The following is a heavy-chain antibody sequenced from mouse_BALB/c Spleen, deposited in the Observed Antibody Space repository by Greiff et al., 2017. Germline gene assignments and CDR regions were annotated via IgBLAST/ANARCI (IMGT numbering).Heavy chain of an antibody. CDR2: ISSGGST. D-gene: IGHD2-14*01. CDR1: GFTFSSYA. Sequence: EVMLVESGGGLVKPGGSLKLSCAASGFTFSSYAMSWVRQTPEKRLEWVASISSGGSTYYPDSVKGRFTISRDNARNILYLQMSSLRSEDTAMYYCARNRSWFAYWGQGTLVTVSA. CDR3: ARNRSWFAY. J-gene: IGHJ3*01. V-gene: IGHV5-6-5*01.